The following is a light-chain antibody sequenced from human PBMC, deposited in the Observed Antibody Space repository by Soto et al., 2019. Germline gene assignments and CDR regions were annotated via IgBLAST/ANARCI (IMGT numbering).Light chain of an antibody. CDR2: GSS. CDR1: QSISSSY. CDR3: QQYGSSGT. J-gene: IGKJ1*01. V-gene: IGKV3-20*01. Sequence: EIVLTQSPGTLSLSPGERATLACRASQSISSSYLAWYQQKPGQAPRLLIYGSSTRAPGTPDRFSASGSGTDFTLTISSLQSEDFAVYYCQQYGSSGTFGQGTKVDI.